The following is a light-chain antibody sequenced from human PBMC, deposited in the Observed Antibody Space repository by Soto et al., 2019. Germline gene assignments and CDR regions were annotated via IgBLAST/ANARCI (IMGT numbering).Light chain of an antibody. V-gene: IGKV1-13*02. Sequence: AIQLTQSPSSLSASVGDRVTITCRASQGISSALAWYQQNPGKVPNLLIYDVSSLESGVPSRFSGSGSGTDFTLTISSLQPEDFATYYCQQFNSQPFTFGQGTKLEIK. CDR2: DVS. CDR3: QQFNSQPFT. CDR1: QGISSA. J-gene: IGKJ2*01.